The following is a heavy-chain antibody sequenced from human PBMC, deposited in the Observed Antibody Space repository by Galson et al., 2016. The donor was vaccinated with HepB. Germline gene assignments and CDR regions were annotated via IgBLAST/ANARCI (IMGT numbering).Heavy chain of an antibody. D-gene: IGHD4-17*01. CDR1: GFTFSNYW. CDR2: IKQDGSEK. V-gene: IGHV3-7*03. J-gene: IGHJ5*02. Sequence: SLRLSCAASGFTFSNYWMSWVRQAPGKGLEWVANIKQDGSEKYYVDSVKGRFTISRDNAKSSLYLQMNSLRAEDTAVYYCARDSKYGDFYNWFDPWGQGTLVTVSA. CDR3: ARDSKYGDFYNWFDP.